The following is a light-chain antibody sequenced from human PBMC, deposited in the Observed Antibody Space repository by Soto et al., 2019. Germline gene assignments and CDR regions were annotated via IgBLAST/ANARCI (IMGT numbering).Light chain of an antibody. CDR2: AAS. CDR1: QTINNF. J-gene: IGKJ1*01. V-gene: IGKV1-39*01. Sequence: DLQMTQSPSSLSASVEDRVTITCRASQTINNFLNWYQQKPGKAPKLLIYAASTLQSGVPSRFSGSGSETVFTLTISSLQPEDSGTYYCQQGYSPPRTFGQGTKVEIK. CDR3: QQGYSPPRT.